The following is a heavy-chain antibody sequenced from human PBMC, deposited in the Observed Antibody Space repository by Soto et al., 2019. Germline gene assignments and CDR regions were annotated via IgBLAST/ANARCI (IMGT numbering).Heavy chain of an antibody. Sequence: QVELVQSGAEVKKPGSSVKVSCQASEDTFRNYAISWVRQAPGQGLEWMGGIIPIFGTANYAQKFQGRVTITAETSPNTVYVELSSLRSEDTAVYYCASTKYDSSAYYCWYLGLSGRGTLVTVAS. CDR3: ASTKYDSSAYYCWYLGL. V-gene: IGHV1-69*06. CDR2: IIPIFGTA. D-gene: IGHD3-22*01. CDR1: EDTFRNYA. J-gene: IGHJ2*01.